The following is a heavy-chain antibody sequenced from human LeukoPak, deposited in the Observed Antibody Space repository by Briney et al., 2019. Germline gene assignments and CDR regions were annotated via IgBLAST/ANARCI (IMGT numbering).Heavy chain of an antibody. CDR2: IYYSGST. CDR1: GGSISSGGYY. V-gene: IGHV4-31*03. Sequence: SQTLSLTCTVSGGSISSGGYYWSWIRQHPEKGLEWIGYIYYSGSTYYNPSLKSRVTISVDTSKNQFSLKPSSVTAADTAVYYCARDHGYSYGYFDYWGQGTLVTVSS. J-gene: IGHJ4*02. CDR3: ARDHGYSYGYFDY. D-gene: IGHD5-18*01.